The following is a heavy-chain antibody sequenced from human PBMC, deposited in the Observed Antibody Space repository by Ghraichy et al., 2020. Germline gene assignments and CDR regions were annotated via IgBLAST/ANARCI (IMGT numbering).Heavy chain of an antibody. V-gene: IGHV3-33*08. CDR1: GFTFSSYG. Sequence: GESLNISCAASGFTFSSYGMPWVRQAPGKGLEWVAVIWYDGSNKYYADSVKGRFTISRDNSKNTLYLQMNSLRAEDTAVYYCARQTTNTDYGDAFDIWGQGTMVTVSS. J-gene: IGHJ3*02. CDR2: IWYDGSNK. CDR3: ARQTTNTDYGDAFDI. D-gene: IGHD4-17*01.